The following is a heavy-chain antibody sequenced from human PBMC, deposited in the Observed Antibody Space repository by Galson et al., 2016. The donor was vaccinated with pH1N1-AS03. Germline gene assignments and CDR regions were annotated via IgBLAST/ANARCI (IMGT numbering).Heavy chain of an antibody. CDR3: AKGSSGWAHYAFDI. D-gene: IGHD6-19*01. V-gene: IGHV3-23*01. Sequence: SLRLSCAASGFTFRNYAMSWVRQAPGKGLEWVSGISVRGGITFYADSVKGRFTITRDNSKNTLYLQMHSLRAEDSAVYYCAKGSSGWAHYAFDIWGQGTMVTVSS. CDR2: ISVRGGIT. CDR1: GFTFRNYA. J-gene: IGHJ3*02.